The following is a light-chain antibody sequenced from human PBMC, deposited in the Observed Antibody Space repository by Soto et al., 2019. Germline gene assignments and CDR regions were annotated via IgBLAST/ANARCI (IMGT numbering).Light chain of an antibody. Sequence: SYELTQPPSVSVSPGQTASITCSGDKLGDKYACWYQQKPGQSPVLVIYQDSKRPSGIPERFSGSNSWNTATLTISGTQAIDEADYYCQAWDSSTGGLYVFGTGTKVTVL. J-gene: IGLJ1*01. CDR3: QAWDSSTGGLYV. CDR1: KLGDKY. V-gene: IGLV3-1*01. CDR2: QDS.